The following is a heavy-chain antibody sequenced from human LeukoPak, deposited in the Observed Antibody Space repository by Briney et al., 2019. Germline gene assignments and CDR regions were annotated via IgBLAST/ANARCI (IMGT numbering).Heavy chain of an antibody. V-gene: IGHV3-7*03. D-gene: IGHD1-26*01. CDR2: IKQDGSEK. CDR1: GFTFSNYW. J-gene: IGHJ4*02. CDR3: AKDKFSGSYHIFDY. Sequence: RPGGSLRLSCAASGFTFSNYWMSWVRQAPGKGPEWVANIKQDGSEKYYVDSVKGRFTISRDNAKNSLYLQMNSLRAEDTALYYCAKDKFSGSYHIFDYWGQGTLVTVSS.